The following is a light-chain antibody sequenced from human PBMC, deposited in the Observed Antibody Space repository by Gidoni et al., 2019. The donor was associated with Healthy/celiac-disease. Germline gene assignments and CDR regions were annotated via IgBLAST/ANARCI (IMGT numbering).Light chain of an antibody. V-gene: IGLV2-14*01. CDR1: SSDVGGYNY. CDR2: EVS. Sequence: QSALTQPASVSGSPGQSITISCTGTSSDVGGYNYVSWYQQHPGKAPKLMIYEVSNRPSGVPDRFSGSKSGNTASLTISGLQAEDEADYYCSSYTSSSTDVVFGGGTKLTV. J-gene: IGLJ2*01. CDR3: SSYTSSSTDVV.